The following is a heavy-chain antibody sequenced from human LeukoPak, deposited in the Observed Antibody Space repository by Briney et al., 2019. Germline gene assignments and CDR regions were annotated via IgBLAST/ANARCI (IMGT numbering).Heavy chain of an antibody. Sequence: SETLSLTCTVSGGSISSYYWSWIRQPPGKGLEWIGYIYHSGSTYYNPSLKSRVTISVDRSKNQFSLKLSSVTAADTAVYYCARGEGIAAWFDPWGQGTLVTVSS. V-gene: IGHV4-59*12. CDR1: GGSISSYY. J-gene: IGHJ5*02. CDR2: IYHSGST. CDR3: ARGEGIAAWFDP. D-gene: IGHD6-13*01.